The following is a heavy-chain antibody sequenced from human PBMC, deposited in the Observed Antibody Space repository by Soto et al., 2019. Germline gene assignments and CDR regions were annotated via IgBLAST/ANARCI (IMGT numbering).Heavy chain of an antibody. J-gene: IGHJ6*02. Sequence: SVKVSCKASGGTFSSYAISWVRQAPGQGLEWMGGIIPIFGTANYAQKFQGRVTITADKSTSTAYMELSSLRSEDTAVYYCARDGGGKSSGWWSGRYYYYGMDVWGQ. CDR1: GGTFSSYA. D-gene: IGHD6-19*01. CDR3: ARDGGGKSSGWWSGRYYYYGMDV. V-gene: IGHV1-69*06. CDR2: IIPIFGTA.